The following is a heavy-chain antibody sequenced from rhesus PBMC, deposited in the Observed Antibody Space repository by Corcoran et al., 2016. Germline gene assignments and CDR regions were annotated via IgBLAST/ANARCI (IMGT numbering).Heavy chain of an antibody. CDR3: AMALEQRGWDAFDF. Sequence: QVQLQESGPGLLKPSETLSLTCIVSGASINNNWWSGIRQSPGKGLEWIGEINGNSCTTTSTPSLKSRVTISRATSQTQFSLKLSYVTAADTAVYYCAMALEQRGWDAFDFWGQGLRVTVSS. D-gene: IGHD1-20*01. V-gene: IGHV4-80*01. CDR2: INGNSCTT. J-gene: IGHJ3*01. CDR1: GASINNNW.